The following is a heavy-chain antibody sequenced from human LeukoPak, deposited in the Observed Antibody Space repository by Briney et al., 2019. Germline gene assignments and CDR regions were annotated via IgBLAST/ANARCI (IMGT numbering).Heavy chain of an antibody. V-gene: IGHV1-69*06. CDR1: GYTFTGYY. J-gene: IGHJ4*02. D-gene: IGHD4-17*01. CDR3: ARVLTTVTYYYFDY. CDR2: IIPIFGSA. Sequence: GASVKVSCKASGYTFTGYYMHWVRQAPGQGFEWMGGIIPIFGSANYAQKFQGRVTITADKSTSTAYMELSSLRSEDMAVYYCARVLTTVTYYYFDYWGQGTLVTVSS.